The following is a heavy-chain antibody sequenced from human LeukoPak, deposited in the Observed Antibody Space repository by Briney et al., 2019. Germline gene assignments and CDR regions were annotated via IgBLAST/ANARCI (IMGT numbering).Heavy chain of an antibody. CDR1: GYTFTNFE. Sequence: ASVKVSCKASGYTFTNFEINWVRQATGQGPEWMGWVNPNSGNTGYAEKFQGRVAMTSDTSITTAYMELSGLTSEDTAVYYCARGGLSKWTTMIGGAIGGQFDPWGQGTQVTVSS. J-gene: IGHJ5*02. CDR3: ARGGLSKWTTMIGGAIGGQFDP. D-gene: IGHD3-10*01. V-gene: IGHV1-8*01. CDR2: VNPNSGNT.